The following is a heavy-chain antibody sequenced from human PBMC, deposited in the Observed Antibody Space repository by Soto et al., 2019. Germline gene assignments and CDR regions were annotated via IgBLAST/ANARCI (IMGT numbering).Heavy chain of an antibody. V-gene: IGHV4-34*01. CDR3: ARGSGWYIDYYYTMDV. D-gene: IGHD6-19*01. J-gene: IGHJ6*02. CDR2: INHSGSA. Sequence: SETLSLTCTVYGWTFSGYYWSWVRQSPGKGLEWIGEINHSGSANYNPSLQSRVVLSIDASKSQFSLKVTSVTAADTAMYYCARGSGWYIDYYYTMDVWGQGTAVTVSS. CDR1: GWTFSGYY.